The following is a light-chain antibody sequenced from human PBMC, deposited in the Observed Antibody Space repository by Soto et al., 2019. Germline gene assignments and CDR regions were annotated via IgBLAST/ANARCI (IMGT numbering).Light chain of an antibody. Sequence: EIAMTQSPVTLSLSPGERATLSCRASQTISYNLAWYQQKPGQAPRLLIYGASTRATGIPARFSGSGSGTEYTLTISSLQSEDFAVYYCQQYNYWPPVTFGGGTRVEIK. CDR3: QQYNYWPPVT. V-gene: IGKV3-15*01. CDR1: QTISYN. J-gene: IGKJ4*01. CDR2: GAS.